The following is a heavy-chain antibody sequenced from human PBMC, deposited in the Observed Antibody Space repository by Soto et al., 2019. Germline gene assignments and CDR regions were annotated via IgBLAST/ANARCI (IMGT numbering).Heavy chain of an antibody. J-gene: IGHJ6*02. CDR1: GFSFSGYS. V-gene: IGHV3-30*04. Sequence: GGSLRLSCAASGFSFSGYSMHWVRQSPGKELEWVAVISYDGSNKYYADSVKGRFTTTRDSSKNTVSLQMNSLRLEDTAVYYCARAPPRGIAAPGTWGSGMDVWGQGTTVTVSS. CDR3: ARAPPRGIAAPGTWGSGMDV. D-gene: IGHD6-13*01. CDR2: ISYDGSNK.